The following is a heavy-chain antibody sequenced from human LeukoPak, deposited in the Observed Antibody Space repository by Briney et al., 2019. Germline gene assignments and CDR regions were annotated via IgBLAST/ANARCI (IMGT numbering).Heavy chain of an antibody. D-gene: IGHD2-2*01. CDR1: GYTFTVHY. V-gene: IGHV1-2*02. Sequence: ASVKVSSTPSGYTFTVHYMYWVRQAPGQGLEWMGWINPNSGDTNYAQKFQGRVTMTRDTSISTAYMDLNRLTSDDTAVYYCARRLTTSQDLDYWGQGTLVTVSS. CDR2: INPNSGDT. J-gene: IGHJ4*02. CDR3: ARRLTTSQDLDY.